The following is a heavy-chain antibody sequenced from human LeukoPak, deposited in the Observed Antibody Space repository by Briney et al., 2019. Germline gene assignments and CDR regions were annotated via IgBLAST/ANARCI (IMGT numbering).Heavy chain of an antibody. V-gene: IGHV3-53*01. Sequence: GGSLRLSCAASGFTVSSNYMSWVRQAPGKGLEWVSVIYSGGSTYYADSVKGRFTISRDNSKNTLYLQMNSLRAEDTAVYYCARVESGYALIDAFDIWGQGTMVTVSS. CDR1: GFTVSSNY. CDR3: ARVESGYALIDAFDI. CDR2: IYSGGST. J-gene: IGHJ3*02. D-gene: IGHD5-12*01.